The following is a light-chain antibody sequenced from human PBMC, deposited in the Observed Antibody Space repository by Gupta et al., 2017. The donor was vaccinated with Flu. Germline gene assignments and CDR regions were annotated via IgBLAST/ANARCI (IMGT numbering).Light chain of an antibody. CDR2: GAS. V-gene: IGKV3-20*01. J-gene: IGKJ2*01. Sequence: EIVLTQSPDTLCLSPGDRATLSCRASLSVPGSKVAWYQQKPGQAPKLLISGASRRTTGIPDRISGSGSGTGFSLTISRLEPEDSAVYYCQQYGGEPFTFGQGTKLEI. CDR3: QQYGGEPFT. CDR1: LSVPGSK.